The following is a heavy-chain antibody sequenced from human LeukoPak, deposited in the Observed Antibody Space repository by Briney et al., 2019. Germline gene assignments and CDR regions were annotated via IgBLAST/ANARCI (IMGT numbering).Heavy chain of an antibody. J-gene: IGHJ4*02. D-gene: IGHD3-3*01. Sequence: ASVKVSCKASGYTFTSYGISWVRQAPGQGLEWMGWINPDSGDTEYSQRFQGRITLTSDTSVTTAYMELSSLRSDDTAIFYCATVASIRRFYFDFWGQGTLVTVSS. CDR2: INPDSGDT. CDR3: ATVASIRRFYFDF. V-gene: IGHV1-2*02. CDR1: GYTFTSYG.